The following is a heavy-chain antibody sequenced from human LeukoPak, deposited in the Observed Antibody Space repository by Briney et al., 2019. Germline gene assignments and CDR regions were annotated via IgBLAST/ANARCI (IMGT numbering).Heavy chain of an antibody. Sequence: GGSLRLSCAASGFTLSSYDTGWVRQAPGKGLEWVSVISGSGDSTHYAESVKGRFTISRDNSKNTLYLQMNILRAEDTAVYYCATDSTYASSGYYIDNWGQGTLVTVSS. CDR3: ATDSTYASSGYYIDN. CDR2: ISGSGDST. V-gene: IGHV3-23*01. J-gene: IGHJ4*02. CDR1: GFTLSSYD. D-gene: IGHD3-22*01.